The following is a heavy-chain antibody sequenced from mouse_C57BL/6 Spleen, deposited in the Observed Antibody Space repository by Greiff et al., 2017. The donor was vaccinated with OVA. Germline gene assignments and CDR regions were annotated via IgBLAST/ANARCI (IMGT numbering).Heavy chain of an antibody. V-gene: IGHV1-18*01. CDR3: ARKGYSNYRYYFDY. CDR2: INPNNGGT. CDR1: GYTFTDYN. J-gene: IGHJ2*01. D-gene: IGHD2-5*01. Sequence: EVKLQQSGPELVKPGASVKIPCKASGYTFTDYNMDWVKQSHGKSLEWIGDINPNNGGTIYNQKFKGKATLTVDKSSSTAYMELRSLTSEDTAVYYCARKGYSNYRYYFDYWGQGTTLTVSS.